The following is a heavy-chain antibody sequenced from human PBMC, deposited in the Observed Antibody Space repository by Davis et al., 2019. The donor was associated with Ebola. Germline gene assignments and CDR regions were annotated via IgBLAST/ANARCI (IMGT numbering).Heavy chain of an antibody. CDR2: ISYSGST. D-gene: IGHD2-21*02. CDR1: GGSISGYF. J-gene: IGHJ2*01. Sequence: SETLSLTCSVSGGSISGYFWSWVRQPPGKGLEWIGFISYSGSTNYNPSLKSRVTISVDTSKNTFSLKLTSVTAAATAVYYCAGWGLGVTPNWYFDLWGRGTLVSVS. CDR3: AGWGLGVTPNWYFDL. V-gene: IGHV4-59*01.